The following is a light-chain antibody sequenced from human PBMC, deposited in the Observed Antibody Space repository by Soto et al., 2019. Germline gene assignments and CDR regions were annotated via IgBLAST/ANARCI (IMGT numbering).Light chain of an antibody. CDR1: QGISSR. CDR2: AAS. V-gene: IGKV1-12*02. J-gene: IGKJ3*01. CDR3: HQYNSSPFT. Sequence: DIQMTQSPSSVSASVGERATITCRASQGISSRLAWYQQKPGKAPKLLIYAASSLQSGVPSRFSGSGSGTDFTLTISSLQPEDFASYYCHQYNSSPFTFGPGTKVDIK.